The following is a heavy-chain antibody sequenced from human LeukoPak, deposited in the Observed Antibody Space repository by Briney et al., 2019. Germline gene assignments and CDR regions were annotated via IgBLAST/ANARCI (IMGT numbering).Heavy chain of an antibody. J-gene: IGHJ4*02. CDR1: GFTFSSYA. CDR2: ISGSGGST. Sequence: GGSRRLSCAAAGFTFSSYAMSWVRQAPGKGLEWVSAISGSGGSTYYADSVKGRFTISRDNSKNTLYLQMNSLRAEDTAVYYCAKVGYYDSSGYSSPYYFDYWGQGTLVTVSS. CDR3: AKVGYYDSSGYSSPYYFDY. V-gene: IGHV3-23*01. D-gene: IGHD3-22*01.